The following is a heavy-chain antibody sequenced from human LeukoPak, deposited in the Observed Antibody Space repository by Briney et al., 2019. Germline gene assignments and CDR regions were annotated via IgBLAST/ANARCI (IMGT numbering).Heavy chain of an antibody. V-gene: IGHV3-20*04. CDR2: INWSGGST. Sequence: GGSLRLSCAASGLTFDDYGMSWLRQAPGKGLEWVSGINWSGGSTGYADSVKGRFTISRDNAKNSLYLQMNSLRAEDTALYYCATSRIAVAGRDYWGQGTLVTVSS. J-gene: IGHJ4*02. CDR3: ATSRIAVAGRDY. CDR1: GLTFDDYG. D-gene: IGHD6-19*01.